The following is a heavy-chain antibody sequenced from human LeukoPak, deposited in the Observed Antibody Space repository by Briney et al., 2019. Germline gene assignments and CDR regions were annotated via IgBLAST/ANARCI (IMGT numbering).Heavy chain of an antibody. Sequence: GGSLRLSCVASGFTYANYAMNWVRQAPGKRLEWVASITGTGGRGGIYYADSVKGRFTISRDNSKNTLFLQMSSLRAEDTAVYHCAKGDRGHCTGVKCYRVDYWGQGTVVTVSS. V-gene: IGHV3-23*01. CDR1: GFTYANYA. CDR3: AKGDRGHCTGVKCYRVDY. D-gene: IGHD2-8*02. CDR2: ITGTGGRGGI. J-gene: IGHJ4*02.